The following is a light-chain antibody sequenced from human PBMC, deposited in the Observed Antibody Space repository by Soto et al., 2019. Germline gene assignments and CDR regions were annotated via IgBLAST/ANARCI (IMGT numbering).Light chain of an antibody. J-gene: IGKJ1*01. CDR1: QSVSSY. V-gene: IGKV3-11*01. CDR3: QQRSNWPRK. Sequence: EIVLTQSPATLSLSPGERATLSCRASQSVSSYLAWYQQKPGQAPRLLIYDASNRATGIPARFSGSGSGTDFTLKISRLEPEDVEVYYCQQRSNWPRKLGQGTKVYIK. CDR2: DAS.